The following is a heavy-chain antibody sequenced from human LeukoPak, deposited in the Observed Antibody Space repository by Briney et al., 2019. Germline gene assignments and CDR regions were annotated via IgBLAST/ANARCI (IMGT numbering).Heavy chain of an antibody. CDR2: INHSGST. J-gene: IGHJ5*02. D-gene: IGHD3-10*01. Sequence: SETLSLTCAVYGGSFSGYYWSWIRQPPGKGLEWIGEINHSGSTNYNPSLTSRVTISVDTSKNHFSLKLSSVTAADTAVYYCARCYGSGSYNWFDPWGQGTLVTVSS. CDR3: ARCYGSGSYNWFDP. V-gene: IGHV4-34*01. CDR1: GGSFSGYY.